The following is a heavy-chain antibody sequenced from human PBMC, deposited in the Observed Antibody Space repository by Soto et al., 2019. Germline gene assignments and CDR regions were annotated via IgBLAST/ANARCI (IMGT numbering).Heavy chain of an antibody. V-gene: IGHV3-9*01. J-gene: IGHJ5*02. CDR1: GFTFNDFA. CDR3: ARDSGIVAAGRFSFDP. Sequence: GGSLRLSCAASGFTFNDFAMHWVRQAPGKGLEWVASIDWNGANIAYAASVEGRFTISRDNVKNSLFLQMNSLRAEDTAFYFCARDSGIVAAGRFSFDPRGQGTLVNV. CDR2: IDWNGANI. D-gene: IGHD6-13*01.